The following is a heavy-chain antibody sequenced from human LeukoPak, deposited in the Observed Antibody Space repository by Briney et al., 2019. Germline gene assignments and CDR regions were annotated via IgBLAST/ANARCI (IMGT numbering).Heavy chain of an antibody. D-gene: IGHD3-10*01. V-gene: IGHV1-2*02. Sequence: ASVKVSCKASGYTFTGYYMHWVRQAPGQGLEWMGWINPNSGGTNHAQKFQGRVTMTRDTSISTAYMALSRLRSDDTAVYSCARDRPLDADDYYGFYYFDYWGQGTLVTVSS. CDR2: INPNSGGT. CDR1: GYTFTGYY. J-gene: IGHJ4*02. CDR3: ARDRPLDADDYYGFYYFDY.